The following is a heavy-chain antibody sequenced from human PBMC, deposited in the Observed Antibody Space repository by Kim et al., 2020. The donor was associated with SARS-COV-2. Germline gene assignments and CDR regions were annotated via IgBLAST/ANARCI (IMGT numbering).Heavy chain of an antibody. Sequence: GGSLRLSCAASGFTFSDYAMAWVRRAPGKGLEWLSAISDSGSSTFYTDSVQGRFTISRDNSMHTLSLQLKKMRASDTAVYYCAKVRTNSYRDNPDFWGPGTLVTVSS. V-gene: IGHV3-23*01. CDR3: AKVRTNSYRDNPDF. CDR2: ISDSGSST. J-gene: IGHJ4*02. D-gene: IGHD4-4*01. CDR1: GFTFSDYA.